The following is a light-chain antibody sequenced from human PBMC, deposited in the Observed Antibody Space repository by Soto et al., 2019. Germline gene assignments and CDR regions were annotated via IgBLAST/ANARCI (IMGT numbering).Light chain of an antibody. CDR2: EGN. CDR1: SSDVGRYNL. V-gene: IGLV2-23*01. Sequence: QSVLTQPASVSGSPGQSITISCSGTSSDVGRYNLVSWYQQHPGKAPKLMLYEGNKRPSGVSDRFSGSKTDNTASLTISGLQAEDEADYYCCSFAGDNTYVFGTGTQLTVL. CDR3: CSFAGDNTYV. J-gene: IGLJ1*01.